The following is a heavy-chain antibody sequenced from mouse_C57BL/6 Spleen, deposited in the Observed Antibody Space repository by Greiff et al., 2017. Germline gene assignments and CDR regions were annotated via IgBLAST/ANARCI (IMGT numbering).Heavy chain of an antibody. CDR1: GFSLTSYG. Sequence: QVQLQQSGPGLVQPSQSLSITCTVSGFSLTSYGVHWVRQSPGKGLEWLGVIWSGGSTDYNAAFISRLSISKDNSKSQVFFKMNILQADDTAIYYCARNVCSSYHWYFDVWGTGTTVTVSS. CDR2: IWSGGST. D-gene: IGHD1-1*01. J-gene: IGHJ1*03. V-gene: IGHV2-2*01. CDR3: ARNVCSSYHWYFDV.